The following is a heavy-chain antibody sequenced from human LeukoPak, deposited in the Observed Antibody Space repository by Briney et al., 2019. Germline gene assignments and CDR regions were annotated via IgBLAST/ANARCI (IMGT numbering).Heavy chain of an antibody. CDR2: IYYSGST. CDR3: ARSRQEYYYDSSGYLY. CDR1: GGSISSYY. Sequence: PSETLSLTCTVSGGSISSYYWSWIRQPPGKGLEWIGYIYYSGSTNNNPSLKSRVTISVDTSKNQFSLKLSSVTAADTAVYYCARSRQEYYYDSSGYLYWGQGTLVTVSS. V-gene: IGHV4-59*01. D-gene: IGHD3-22*01. J-gene: IGHJ4*02.